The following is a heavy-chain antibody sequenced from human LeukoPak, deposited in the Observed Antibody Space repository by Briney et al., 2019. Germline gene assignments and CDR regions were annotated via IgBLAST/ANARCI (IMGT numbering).Heavy chain of an antibody. CDR2: IWYDGSKV. J-gene: IGHJ5*02. V-gene: IGHV3-33*01. D-gene: IGHD3-3*01. Sequence: GGSLRLSCEVSGFTFSSYGMHWVRQAPGKGLEWVAIIWYDGSKVEYADSVKGRFTISGDDSKNTLHLQMNSLRVEDTAVYYCAREASGHYCDLWGQGTLVTVSS. CDR1: GFTFSSYG. CDR3: AREASGHYCDL.